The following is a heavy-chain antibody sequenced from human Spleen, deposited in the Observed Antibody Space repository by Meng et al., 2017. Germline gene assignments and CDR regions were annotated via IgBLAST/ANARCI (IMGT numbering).Heavy chain of an antibody. V-gene: IGHV1-3*01. CDR2: INAGNGNT. CDR3: ARVPEYYGSGSLIWFDP. Sequence: QRLQSGAEGKKPGASVKISCKAYGYTYTNHAIQWVRQAPGQRLEWMGWINAGNGNTEYAQKFQGRVTITRDTSASTAYMGRSSLSSEDTAVYYCARVPEYYGSGSLIWFDPWGQGTLVTVSS. D-gene: IGHD3-10*01. CDR1: GYTYTNHA. J-gene: IGHJ5*02.